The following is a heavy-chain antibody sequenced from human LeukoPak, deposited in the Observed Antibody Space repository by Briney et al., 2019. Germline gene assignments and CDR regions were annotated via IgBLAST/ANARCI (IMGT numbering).Heavy chain of an antibody. CDR2: ISGTSGNT. D-gene: IGHD3-22*01. V-gene: IGHV3-23*01. CDR1: GFTFSIYA. J-gene: IGHJ4*02. CDR3: AKALNYYDSALRLWADY. Sequence: GGSLRLSCAASGFTFSIYAMSWVRQAPGKGLEWVSSISGTSGNTYYADSVKGRFAISRDNSKNTLYLQMNSLRAEDTAVYYCAKALNYYDSALRLWADYWGQGTLVTVSS.